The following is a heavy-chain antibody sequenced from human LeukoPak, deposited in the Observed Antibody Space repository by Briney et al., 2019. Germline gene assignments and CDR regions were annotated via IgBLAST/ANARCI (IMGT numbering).Heavy chain of an antibody. Sequence: SETLSLTCAVYGGSFSGYYWSWIRQPPGKGLEWIGEINHSGSTNYNPSLKSRVTISVDTSKNQFSLKLSSVTAADTAVYYCARWGAIAAPALDPWGQGTLVTVSS. D-gene: IGHD6-6*01. J-gene: IGHJ5*02. V-gene: IGHV4-34*01. CDR3: ARWGAIAAPALDP. CDR1: GGSFSGYY. CDR2: INHSGST.